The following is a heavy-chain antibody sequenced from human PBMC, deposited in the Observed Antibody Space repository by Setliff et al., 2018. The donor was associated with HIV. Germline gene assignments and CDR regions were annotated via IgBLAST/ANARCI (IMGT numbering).Heavy chain of an antibody. Sequence: LSLTCTVSGGSITPHYWSWIRQPPGKGLEWIGLIYYSGSTNYSLSLKSRVTISVDSSKNQFSLKLTSVTAADAAIYYCARQFPPYHSGAHYSDLWSQGTLVTVSS. V-gene: IGHV4-59*11. D-gene: IGHD6-19*01. CDR1: GGSITPHY. CDR2: IYYSGST. CDR3: ARQFPPYHSGAHYSDL. J-gene: IGHJ5*02.